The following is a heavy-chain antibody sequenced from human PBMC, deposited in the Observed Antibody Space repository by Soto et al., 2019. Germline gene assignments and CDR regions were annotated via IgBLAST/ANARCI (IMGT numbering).Heavy chain of an antibody. J-gene: IGHJ6*02. V-gene: IGHV1-69*12. D-gene: IGHD1-26*01. Sequence: QVQLVQSGAEVKKPGSSVKVSCKASGGTFSSYAISWVRQAPGQGLEWMGGIIPIFGTANYAQKFQGRVTITADESASTAYMELSSLRSEDTAVYYCARVGGGSYWGVDDYYCMDVWGQGTTVTVSS. CDR2: IIPIFGTA. CDR3: ARVGGGSYWGVDDYYCMDV. CDR1: GGTFSSYA.